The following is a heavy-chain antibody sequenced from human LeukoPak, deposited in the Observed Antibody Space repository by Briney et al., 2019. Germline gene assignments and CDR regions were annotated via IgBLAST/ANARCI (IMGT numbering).Heavy chain of an antibody. CDR3: ARADNNWNDFDY. J-gene: IGHJ4*02. Sequence: ASVKVSCKASGYTFTGYHMHWVRQAPGQGLEWMGWINPNSGGTNYAQKFQGRVTMTRDTSISTAYMELSRLRSDDTAVYYCARADNNWNDFDYWGQGTLVTVSS. CDR2: INPNSGGT. V-gene: IGHV1-2*02. D-gene: IGHD1-20*01. CDR1: GYTFTGYH.